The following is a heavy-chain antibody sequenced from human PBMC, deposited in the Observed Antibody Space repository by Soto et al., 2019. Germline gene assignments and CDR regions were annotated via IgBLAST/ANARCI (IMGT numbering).Heavy chain of an antibody. CDR2: IYWDDDK. CDR3: AHIAPAHDAFDI. CDR1: GFSLSTSGVG. J-gene: IGHJ3*02. V-gene: IGHV2-5*02. Sequence: QITLKESGPTLVKPTQTLTLTCTFSGFSLSTSGVGVGWIRQPPGKALEWLALIYWDDDKRYSPSLKSRLTIXKXXSKNQVVLTMTNMDPVDTATYYCAHIAPAHDAFDIWGQGTMVTVSS.